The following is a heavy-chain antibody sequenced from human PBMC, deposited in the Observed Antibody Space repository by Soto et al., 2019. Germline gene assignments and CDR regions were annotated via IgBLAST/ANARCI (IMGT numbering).Heavy chain of an antibody. D-gene: IGHD7-27*01. CDR2: ISSSSSVI. CDR1: GFILSDCA. J-gene: IGHJ6*03. Sequence: EVQLVESGGGLVQPGGSLRLSCATSGFILSDCAMNWVRQAPGKGLEWVSYISSSSSVIDYADSVKGRFTVSRDNPRNPLYLQMNSLRAEDTAVYYCARDLSWGSNWYYYMDVWGKGTTVTISS. V-gene: IGHV3-48*01. CDR3: ARDLSWGSNWYYYMDV.